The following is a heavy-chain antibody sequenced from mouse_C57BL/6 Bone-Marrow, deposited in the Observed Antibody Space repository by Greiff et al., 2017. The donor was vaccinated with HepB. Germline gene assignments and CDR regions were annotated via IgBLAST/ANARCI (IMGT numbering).Heavy chain of an antibody. D-gene: IGHD1-1*02. V-gene: IGHV1-63*01. J-gene: IGHJ2*01. CDR2: IYPGGGYT. CDR3: ARSGTPPFDY. CDR1: GYTFTNYW. Sequence: VQLQQSGAELVRPGTSVKMSCKASGYTFTNYWIGWAKQRPGHGLEWIGDIYPGGGYTNYNEKFKGKATLTADKSSSTAYMQFSSLTSEDSAIYYCARSGTPPFDYWGQGTTLTVSS.